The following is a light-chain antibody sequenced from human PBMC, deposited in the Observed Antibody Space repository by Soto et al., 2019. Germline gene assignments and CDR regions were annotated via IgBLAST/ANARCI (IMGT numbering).Light chain of an antibody. V-gene: IGKV3-20*01. Sequence: EIVLTQSPGTLSLSPGERATLSCRASQSVSSSYLAWYQQKPGQAPRLLIYGASSRATGSPDRFSGSGSWTDFTLTISRLEPEDFAVYYCQQYGSSSSWTFGQGTKVEIK. CDR3: QQYGSSSSWT. CDR1: QSVSSSY. J-gene: IGKJ1*01. CDR2: GAS.